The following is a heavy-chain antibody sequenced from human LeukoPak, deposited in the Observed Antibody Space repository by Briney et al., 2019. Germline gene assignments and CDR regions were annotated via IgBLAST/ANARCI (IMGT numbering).Heavy chain of an antibody. CDR3: ARRYGDYYLFDY. V-gene: IGHV4-59*08. D-gene: IGHD4-17*01. J-gene: IGHJ4*02. CDR2: IYYSGST. Sequence: PSETLSLTCTVSGGSISSYYWGWIRQPPGKGLEWIGYIYYSGSTNYNPSLKSRVTISVDTSKNQFSLKLSSVTAADTAVYYCARRYGDYYLFDYWGQGTLVTVSS. CDR1: GGSISSYY.